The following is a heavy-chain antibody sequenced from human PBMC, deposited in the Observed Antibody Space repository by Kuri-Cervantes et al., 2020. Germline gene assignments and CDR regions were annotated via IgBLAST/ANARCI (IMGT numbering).Heavy chain of an antibody. CDR3: ASVGREYEVWGSYRYSFDAFDI. Sequence: ESLKISCTVSGGSISSSSYYWGWIRQPPGKGLEWIGYIYYSGSTNYNPSLKSRVTISVDTSKNQFSLKLSSVTAADTAVYYCASVGREYEVWGSYRYSFDAFDIWGQGTMVTVSS. J-gene: IGHJ3*02. CDR2: IYYSGST. V-gene: IGHV4-61*05. D-gene: IGHD3-16*02. CDR1: GGSISSSSYY.